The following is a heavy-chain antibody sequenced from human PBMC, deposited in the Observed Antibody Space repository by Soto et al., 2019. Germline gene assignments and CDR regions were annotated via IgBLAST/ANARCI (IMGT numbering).Heavy chain of an antibody. CDR2: INQDGRER. CDR3: VCGGNFFVY. J-gene: IGHJ4*02. CDR1: GFTFSTYW. D-gene: IGHD3-16*01. Sequence: EVQLVESGGGLVQPGGSLRLPCAASGFTFSTYWMTWVRQPPGKGLEWVASINQDGRERYYVDSVRGRFTISRDNAKNSLYLQMNSLRAEETAVYYCVCGGNFFVYWGQGTLVTVSP. V-gene: IGHV3-7*01.